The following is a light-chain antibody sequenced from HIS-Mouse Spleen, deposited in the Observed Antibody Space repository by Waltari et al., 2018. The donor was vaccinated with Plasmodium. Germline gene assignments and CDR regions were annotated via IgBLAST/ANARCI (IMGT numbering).Light chain of an antibody. V-gene: IGLV2-8*01. CDR3: SSYAGSNNLV. CDR1: SSDVGGYHY. Sequence: QSALTQPPSASGSPGQSVTISFTGTSSDVGGYHYVSWYQQHPGKAPKLMIDEVSKRPSGVPDRFSGSKSGNTAALTVSGLQAEDEADYYCSSYAGSNNLVFGGGTKLTVL. J-gene: IGLJ2*01. CDR2: EVS.